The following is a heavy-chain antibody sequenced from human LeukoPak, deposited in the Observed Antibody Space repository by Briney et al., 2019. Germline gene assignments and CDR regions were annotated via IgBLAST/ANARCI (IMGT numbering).Heavy chain of an antibody. D-gene: IGHD3-3*02. CDR1: GFTFSSYW. CDR3: VRNFHFWGDSEDY. J-gene: IGHJ4*02. CDR2: INSDGSNT. V-gene: IGHV3-74*01. Sequence: QAGGSLRLSCAASGFTFSSYWMHWVRQAPGKGLVWVSRINSDGSNTTYADSVKGRFTISRVNAKITLYLQMSSLRVEDTAVYYCVRNFHFWGDSEDYWGQGTLVTVSS.